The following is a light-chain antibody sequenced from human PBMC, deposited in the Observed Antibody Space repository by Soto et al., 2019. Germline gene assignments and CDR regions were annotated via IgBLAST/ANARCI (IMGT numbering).Light chain of an antibody. V-gene: IGLV2-14*01. CDR3: ISYTSNSLYV. J-gene: IGLJ1*01. CDR2: EVS. CDR1: SSDIGDYNY. Sequence: ALTQPASVSGSPGQSITISCTGASSDIGDYNYVSWYQQHPGKAPKLMIFEVSHRPSGVSTRFSGSKSDNTASLTISGLQAEDEADYYCISYTSNSLYVFGTGTKLTVL.